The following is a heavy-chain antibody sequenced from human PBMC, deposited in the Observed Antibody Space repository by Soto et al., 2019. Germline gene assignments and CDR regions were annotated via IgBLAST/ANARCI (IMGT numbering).Heavy chain of an antibody. V-gene: IGHV3-33*01. J-gene: IGHJ4*02. D-gene: IGHD2-2*02. CDR3: ARSRDRSSTSCYNFDY. CDR2: IWYDGSNK. Sequence: GGSLRLSCAASGFTFSSYGMHWVRQAPGKGLEWVAVIWYDGSNKYYADSVKGRFTISRDNSKNTLYLQMNSLRAEDTAVYYCARSRDRSSTSCYNFDYWGQVNLVTVSS. CDR1: GFTFSSYG.